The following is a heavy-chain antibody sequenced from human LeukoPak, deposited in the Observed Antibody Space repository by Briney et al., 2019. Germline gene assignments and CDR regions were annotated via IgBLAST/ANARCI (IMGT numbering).Heavy chain of an antibody. V-gene: IGHV1-2*02. CDR1: GYTFTGYY. Sequence: ASVKVSCKASGYTFTGYYMHWVRQAPGQGLEWMGWINPNSGGTNYAQKFQGRVTMTRDTSISTAYMELSRLRSDDTAVYYCARLRGQLVPYDAFDIWGQGTMVTVSS. CDR3: ARLRGQLVPYDAFDI. J-gene: IGHJ3*02. D-gene: IGHD6-6*01. CDR2: INPNSGGT.